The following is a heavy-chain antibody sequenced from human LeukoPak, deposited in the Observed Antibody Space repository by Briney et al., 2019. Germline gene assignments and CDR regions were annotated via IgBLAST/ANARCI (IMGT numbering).Heavy chain of an antibody. D-gene: IGHD3-22*01. J-gene: IGHJ3*02. CDR2: INSDGSST. CDR3: TREKDYYDSSGYYRDAFDI. CDR1: GFTFSSYW. V-gene: IGHV3-74*01. Sequence: GGSLRLSCAASGFTFSSYWMHWVRQAPGKGLVWVSRINSDGSSTSYADSVKGRFTISRDNAKNTLYLQMNSLRAEDTAVYYCTREKDYYDSSGYYRDAFDIWGQGTKVTASS.